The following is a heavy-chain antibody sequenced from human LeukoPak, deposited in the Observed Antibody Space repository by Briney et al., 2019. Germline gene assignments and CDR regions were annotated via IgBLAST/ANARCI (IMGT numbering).Heavy chain of an antibody. V-gene: IGHV4-59*11. CDR2: IYYSGTT. J-gene: IGHJ3*02. Sequence: PSETLSLTCTVSGGSISSHYWSWLRQPPGKGLEWIGYIYYSGTTNYNPSLKSRVTISVDTYKNQFSLKLSSVTAADTAVYYCARNRVDTWAFDIWGQGTMVTVSS. D-gene: IGHD1-14*01. CDR3: ARNRVDTWAFDI. CDR1: GGSISSHY.